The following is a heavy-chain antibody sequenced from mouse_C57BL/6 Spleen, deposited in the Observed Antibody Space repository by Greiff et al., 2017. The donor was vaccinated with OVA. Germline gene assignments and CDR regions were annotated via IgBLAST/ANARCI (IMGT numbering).Heavy chain of an antibody. V-gene: IGHV5-17*01. CDR3: AREEEVYYGSSYAMDY. J-gene: IGHJ4*01. CDR1: GFTFSDYG. Sequence: EVKLVESGGGLVKPGGSLKLSCAASGFTFSDYGMHWVRQAPEKGLEWVAYISSGSSTIYYADTVKGRFTISRDNAKNTLFLQMTSLRSEDTAMYYCAREEEVYYGSSYAMDYWGQGTSVTVSS. CDR2: ISSGSSTI. D-gene: IGHD1-1*01.